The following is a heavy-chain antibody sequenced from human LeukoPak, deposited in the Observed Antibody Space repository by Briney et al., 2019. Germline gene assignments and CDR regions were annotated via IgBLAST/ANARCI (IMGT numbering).Heavy chain of an antibody. CDR3: ARPYYYDSRIDP. Sequence: PSETLSLNSTVSGRSTSSGAYYCSWIRHPPGKGLEWIAYMYYSGSTYYNPSLKSRVTMSADTSKNQFSLNLSSVTAADTAVYYCARPYYYDSRIDPWGQGTLVTVSS. J-gene: IGHJ5*02. D-gene: IGHD3-22*01. V-gene: IGHV4-30-4*01. CDR1: GRSTSSGAYY. CDR2: MYYSGST.